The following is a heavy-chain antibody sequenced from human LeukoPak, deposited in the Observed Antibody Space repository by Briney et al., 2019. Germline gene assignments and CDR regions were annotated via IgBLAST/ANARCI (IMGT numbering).Heavy chain of an antibody. Sequence: PGGSLILSCAASGFTFDDYGMNWVRQAPGKGLEWVSGINWNGGSTGYADSVKGRLTISRDNAKNSLLLQMNRLRAEDTALYYCARAGSGAWDYFDYWGQGTLVTVSS. CDR2: INWNGGST. J-gene: IGHJ4*02. CDR3: ARAGSGAWDYFDY. D-gene: IGHD2-15*01. CDR1: GFTFDDYG. V-gene: IGHV3-20*04.